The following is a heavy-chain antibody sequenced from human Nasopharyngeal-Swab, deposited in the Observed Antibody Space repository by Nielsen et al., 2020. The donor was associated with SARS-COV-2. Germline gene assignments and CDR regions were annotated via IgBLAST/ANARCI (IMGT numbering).Heavy chain of an antibody. D-gene: IGHD7-27*01. V-gene: IGHV3-74*01. CDR2: LNGDATTV. J-gene: IGHJ4*02. Sequence: GGSLRLSCAGSGFTFNSSWLHWVRQAPGEGLVWVARLNGDATTVDYADSVKGRFTISRDNAKNTLYLQMNGLRDEDTAIYYCARAGEYRFDYWGQGTLVTVSS. CDR1: GFTFNSSW. CDR3: ARAGEYRFDY.